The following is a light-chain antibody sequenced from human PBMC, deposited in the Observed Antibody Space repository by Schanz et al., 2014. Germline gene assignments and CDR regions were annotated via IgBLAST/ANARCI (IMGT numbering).Light chain of an antibody. CDR3: LLSYNGAHV. CDR1: TGAVTSGHH. J-gene: IGLJ1*01. V-gene: IGLV7-46*01. CDR2: DTT. Sequence: QTVVTQVPSLTVSPGGTVTLTCGSSTGAVTSGHHPYWVQQKTGQAPKTLIYDTTNKLSWTPARFSASLLGGQAALTLSGAQPEDEADYYCLLSYNGAHVFGTGTKLTVL.